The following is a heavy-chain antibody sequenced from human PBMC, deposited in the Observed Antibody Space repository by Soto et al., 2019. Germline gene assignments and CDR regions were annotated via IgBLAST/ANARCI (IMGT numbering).Heavy chain of an antibody. D-gene: IGHD3-22*01. CDR3: ERETYYCDSSGYRTIPTEDAFDI. J-gene: IGHJ3*02. CDR2: IIPIFGTA. V-gene: IGHV1-69*01. Sequence: QVQLVQSGAEVKKPGSSVKVSCKASGGTFSSYAISWVRQAPGQGLEWMGGIIPIFGTANYAQKFQGSVTITADEFTSTAYMELSSLRPEDTAVYYCERETYYCDSSGYRTIPTEDAFDIWGQGTMVTVSS. CDR1: GGTFSSYA.